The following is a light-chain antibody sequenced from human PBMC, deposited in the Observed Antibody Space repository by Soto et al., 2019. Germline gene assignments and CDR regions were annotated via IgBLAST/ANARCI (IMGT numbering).Light chain of an antibody. V-gene: IGLV2-8*01. CDR2: EVS. J-gene: IGLJ3*02. CDR3: TSYAGSNNLV. Sequence: QSALTQPPSASGSRGQSVTISCTGNSSDIGGYNYVSWYQQHPGKAPKLIIYEVSKRPSGVPDRFSGSKSGNTASLTVSGLQAEDEADYYCTSYAGSNNLVFAGGTKVTVL. CDR1: SSDIGGYNY.